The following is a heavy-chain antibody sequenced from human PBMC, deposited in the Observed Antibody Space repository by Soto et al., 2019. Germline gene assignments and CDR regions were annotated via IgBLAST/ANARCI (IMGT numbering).Heavy chain of an antibody. CDR1: GFNVRNNY. J-gene: IGHJ3*02. CDR3: ARDDGDAFDI. CDR2: LYSGGST. V-gene: IGHV3-66*01. Sequence: PGGSLRLSCAASGFNVRNNYMSWVRQAPGKGLEWVSVLYSGGSTYYADSVKGRFTISRDNSKNTLYLQMNSLRAEDTAVYYCARDDGDAFDIWGQGTMVTVSS.